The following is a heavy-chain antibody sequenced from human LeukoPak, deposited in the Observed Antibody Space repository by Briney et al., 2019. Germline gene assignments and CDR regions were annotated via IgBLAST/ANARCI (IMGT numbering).Heavy chain of an antibody. CDR1: AGSISSGDYY. Sequence: KSSGTLSLTCTVSAGSISSGDYYWSWIRQPPGKGLEWIGYIYYSGSTYYNPSLKSRVTISVDTSKNQFSLKLSSVTAADTAVYYCARVIGKYYYDSSGSDYWGQGTLVTVSS. CDR3: ARVIGKYYYDSSGSDY. D-gene: IGHD3-22*01. J-gene: IGHJ4*02. V-gene: IGHV4-30-4*01. CDR2: IYYSGST.